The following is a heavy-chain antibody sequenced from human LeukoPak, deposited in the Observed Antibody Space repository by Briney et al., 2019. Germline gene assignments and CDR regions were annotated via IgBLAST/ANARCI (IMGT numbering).Heavy chain of an antibody. CDR2: IGGSSGKV. Sequence: GGSLRLSCAASGFTFSNYAMTWVRKAPGRGLEWVSGIGGSSGKVFYADSVKGRFTISRDNSKNILYLQMNTLRAEDTAVYYCAKVLREGKMATIDPFFDYWGQGTLVTVSS. D-gene: IGHD5-24*01. CDR3: AKVLREGKMATIDPFFDY. J-gene: IGHJ4*02. CDR1: GFTFSNYA. V-gene: IGHV3-23*01.